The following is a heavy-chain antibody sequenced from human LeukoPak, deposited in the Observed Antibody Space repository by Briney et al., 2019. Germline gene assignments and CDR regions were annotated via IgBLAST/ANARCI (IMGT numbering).Heavy chain of an antibody. J-gene: IGHJ5*02. Sequence: PSETLSLTCTVSGGSVSSGSYYWSWIRQPPGKGLEWIGYIYYSGSTNYNPSLKSRVTISVDTSKNQFSLKLSSVTAADTAVYYCARSNYVVWFDPWGQGTLVTVSS. CDR1: GGSVSSGSYY. V-gene: IGHV4-61*01. D-gene: IGHD4-11*01. CDR2: IYYSGST. CDR3: ARSNYVVWFDP.